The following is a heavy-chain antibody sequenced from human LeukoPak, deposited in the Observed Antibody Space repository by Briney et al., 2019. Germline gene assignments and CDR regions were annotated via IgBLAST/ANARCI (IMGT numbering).Heavy chain of an antibody. Sequence: GGSLRLSCGASGFTFSSYAMNWVRQAPGKGLEWVSGISGSGGSTYYADSVKGRFTISRDNSKNTLYLQMNSLRAEDTAVYYCPKGKDYSNYVAAFDYWGQGTLVTISS. J-gene: IGHJ4*02. CDR3: PKGKDYSNYVAAFDY. CDR1: GFTFSSYA. D-gene: IGHD4-11*01. CDR2: ISGSGGST. V-gene: IGHV3-23*01.